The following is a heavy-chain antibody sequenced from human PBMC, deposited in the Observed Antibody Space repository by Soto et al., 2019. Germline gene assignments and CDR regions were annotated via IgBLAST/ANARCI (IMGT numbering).Heavy chain of an antibody. CDR1: GGSFSGYY. V-gene: IGHV4-34*01. Sequence: QVQLQQWGAGLLKPSETLSLTCAVYGGSFSGYYWTWIRQPPGKGLEWIGEINHNGSTNYKPSLTSRVTISVDTSKNQLSLKMSSVTAADTAVYYCARGRTLITGTSFDYWGQGTLVTVSS. CDR3: ARGRTLITGTSFDY. D-gene: IGHD1-20*01. CDR2: INHNGST. J-gene: IGHJ4*02.